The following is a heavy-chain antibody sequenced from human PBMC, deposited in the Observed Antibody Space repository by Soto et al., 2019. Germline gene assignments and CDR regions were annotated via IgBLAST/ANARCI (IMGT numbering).Heavy chain of an antibody. D-gene: IGHD2-21*01. J-gene: IGHJ3*02. V-gene: IGHV4-39*01. CDR3: ARGQYCGGDCYSSPDDAFDI. CDR2: IYYSGST. CDR1: GGSISSSSYY. Sequence: QLQLQESGPGLVKPSETLSLTCTVSGGSISSSSYYWGWIRQPPGKGLEWIGCIYYSGSTYYNPSLKSRVTISVDTSKNQFSLKLSSVTAADTAVYYCARGQYCGGDCYSSPDDAFDIWGQGTMVTVSS.